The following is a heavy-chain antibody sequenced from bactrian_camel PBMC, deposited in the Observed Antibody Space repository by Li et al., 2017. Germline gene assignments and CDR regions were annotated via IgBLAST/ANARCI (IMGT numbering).Heavy chain of an antibody. V-gene: IGHV3S1*01. CDR1: GYTANSYC. CDR2: IYMGDGST. D-gene: IGHD2*01. Sequence: HVQLVESGGGSVQAGGSLKLSCAASGYTANSYCMAWFRQPLDKPREGVAVIYMGDGSTGYADSVKGRFTISQDDAENTISLEMNSLKPEDTAMYYCAARPAGSSCSSSMRPWEYYSWGQGTQVTVS. J-gene: IGHJ4*01. CDR3: AARPAGSSCSSSMRPWEYYS.